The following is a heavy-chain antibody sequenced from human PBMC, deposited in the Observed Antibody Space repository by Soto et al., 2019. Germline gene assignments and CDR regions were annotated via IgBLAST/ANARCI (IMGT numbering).Heavy chain of an antibody. CDR3: YSSGW. CDR2: ISNDGITK. Sequence: QVQLVESGGGVVQPGRSLRLSCAASGFTFSTFAMHWVRQAPGKGLEWVALISNDGITKYYAESVKGRFTISRDNSKNTLYLEMDSLRTEDTAVYSAYSSGWWGQGTRVTVSS. CDR1: GFTFSTFA. D-gene: IGHD6-19*01. V-gene: IGHV3-30*03. J-gene: IGHJ4*02.